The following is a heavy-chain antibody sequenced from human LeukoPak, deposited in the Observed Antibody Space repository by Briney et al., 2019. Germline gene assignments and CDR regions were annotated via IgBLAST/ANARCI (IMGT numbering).Heavy chain of an antibody. J-gene: IGHJ4*02. CDR3: ATSYYYGSGSYYSDY. CDR1: GFTFSSYS. CDR2: ISSSSSYI. Sequence: GGSLRLSCAASGFTFSSYSMNWVRQAPGKGLEWVSSISSSSSYIYYADSVKGRFTISRDNAKNSLYLQMNSLRAEDTAVYYCATSYYYGSGSYYSDYWAREPWSPSPQ. D-gene: IGHD3-10*01. V-gene: IGHV3-21*04.